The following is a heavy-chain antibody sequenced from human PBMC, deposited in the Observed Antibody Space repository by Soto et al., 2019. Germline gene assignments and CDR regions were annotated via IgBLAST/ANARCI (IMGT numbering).Heavy chain of an antibody. D-gene: IGHD3-3*01. J-gene: IGHJ4*02. CDR2: IKSKTDGGTT. Sequence: GGSLRLSCAASGFTFSNAWMNWVRQAPGKGLEWVGRIKSKTDGGTTDYAAPVKGRFTISRDDSKNTLYLQMNSLKTEDTAVYYCTSTGSLAYYDFWSGYYTGRKFDYWGQGTLVTVSS. CDR1: GFTFSNAW. CDR3: TSTGSLAYYDFWSGYYTGRKFDY. V-gene: IGHV3-15*07.